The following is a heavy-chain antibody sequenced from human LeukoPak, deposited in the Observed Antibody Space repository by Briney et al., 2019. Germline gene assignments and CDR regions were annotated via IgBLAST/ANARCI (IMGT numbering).Heavy chain of an antibody. CDR3: ARGGGGQWLVLGGFDY. J-gene: IGHJ4*02. D-gene: IGHD6-19*01. V-gene: IGHV4-4*07. CDR2: IYTSGST. Sequence: SETLSLTCAAAGGSISRYYWSWIQQPAGKGLEWIGRIYTSGSTNYNPSLKSRVTMSVDTSNNQFSLRLSSVTAADTAVYYCARGGGGQWLVLGGFDYWGQGTLVTVSS. CDR1: GGSISRYY.